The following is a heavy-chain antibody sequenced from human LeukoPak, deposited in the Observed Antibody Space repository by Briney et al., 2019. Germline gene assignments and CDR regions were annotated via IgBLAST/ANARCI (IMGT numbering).Heavy chain of an antibody. CDR3: AKEYAIFGVVMNALDI. J-gene: IGHJ3*02. V-gene: IGHV3-23*01. CDR2: ISGRGGST. D-gene: IGHD3-3*01. Sequence: GGSLRLSCAASGFTFSSYAMGWVRQAPGKGLEWVSAISGRGGSTYYADSVKGRFTISRDNSKNTLYLQMNSLRAEDTAVYYCAKEYAIFGVVMNALDIWGQGTMVTVSS. CDR1: GFTFSSYA.